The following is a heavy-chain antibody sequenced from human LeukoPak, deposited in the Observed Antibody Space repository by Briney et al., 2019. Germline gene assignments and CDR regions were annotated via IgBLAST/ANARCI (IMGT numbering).Heavy chain of an antibody. D-gene: IGHD6-13*01. CDR1: GFTFSSYR. Sequence: GGSLRLSCADSGFTFSSYRMNWVRQAPGKGLEWVSSISSSSYIYYADSVKGRFTISRDNAKNSLYLQMNSLRAEDTAVCYCARDVSQQLGHDYWGQGTLVTVSS. CDR3: ARDVSQQLGHDY. J-gene: IGHJ4*02. V-gene: IGHV3-21*01. CDR2: ISSSSYI.